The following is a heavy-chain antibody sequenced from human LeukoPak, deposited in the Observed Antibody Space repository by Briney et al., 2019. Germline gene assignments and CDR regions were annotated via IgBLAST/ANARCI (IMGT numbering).Heavy chain of an antibody. D-gene: IGHD5-18*01. J-gene: IGHJ5*02. V-gene: IGHV1-46*01. Sequence: ASVKVSCKASGYTFTSYYMHWVRQAPGQGLEWMGIINPSGGSTSYAQKFQGRVTMTRDTSTSTVYMELSSLRSEDAAVYYCARDRYSEVDTAMLGNWFDPWGQGTLVTVSS. CDR3: ARDRYSEVDTAMLGNWFDP. CDR2: INPSGGST. CDR1: GYTFTSYY.